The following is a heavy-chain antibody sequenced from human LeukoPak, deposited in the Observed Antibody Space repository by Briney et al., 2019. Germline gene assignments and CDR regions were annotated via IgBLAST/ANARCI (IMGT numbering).Heavy chain of an antibody. D-gene: IGHD4-11*01. V-gene: IGHV3-33*01. CDR3: ARVGDYSNDAFDI. J-gene: IGHJ3*02. Sequence: GGSLRLSCAASGFTISSYGMHLVRQASGKGLEWVAVIWYDGSNKYYADSVKGRFTISRDNSKNTLYLQMNSLRAEDTAVYYCARVGDYSNDAFDIWGQGTMVTVSS. CDR1: GFTISSYG. CDR2: IWYDGSNK.